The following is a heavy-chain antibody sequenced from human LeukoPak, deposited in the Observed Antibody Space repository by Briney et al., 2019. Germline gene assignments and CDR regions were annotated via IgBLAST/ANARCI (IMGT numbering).Heavy chain of an antibody. CDR2: IYYSGST. V-gene: IGHV4-39*01. Sequence: SETLSLTCTVSGGSISSSSYYWGWIRQPPGKGLEWIASIYYSGSTYYNPSLKSRVTISVDTSKNHFSLKLSSVTAADPAVYYCARHEFVGATVFDYWGQGTLVTVSS. D-gene: IGHD1-26*01. CDR3: ARHEFVGATVFDY. J-gene: IGHJ4*02. CDR1: GGSISSSSYY.